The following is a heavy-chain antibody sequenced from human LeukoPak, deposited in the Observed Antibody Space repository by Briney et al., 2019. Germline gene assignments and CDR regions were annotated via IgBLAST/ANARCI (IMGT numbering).Heavy chain of an antibody. D-gene: IGHD1-26*01. Sequence: GGSLRLSCAASGFTFSSYAMHWVRQAPGKGLEWVAVISYDGSNKYYADSVKGRFTISRDNSKNTLYLQVNSLRAEDTAVYYCAREVGATGFDYWGQGTLVTVSS. V-gene: IGHV3-30-3*01. CDR3: AREVGATGFDY. CDR1: GFTFSSYA. J-gene: IGHJ4*02. CDR2: ISYDGSNK.